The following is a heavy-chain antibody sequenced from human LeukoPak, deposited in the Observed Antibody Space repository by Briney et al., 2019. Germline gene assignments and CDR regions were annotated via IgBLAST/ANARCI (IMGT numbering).Heavy chain of an antibody. CDR3: ARVNLRGSNYNWFDP. Sequence: SVKVSCKTSGGTFLSHTFSWVRQAPGQGLEWMGKITPVISTANYAQTFQGRVSIYADKSTTTVYMDLSGLRPDDTAVYYCARVNLRGSNYNWFDPWGQGTLVTVAS. J-gene: IGHJ5*02. V-gene: IGHV1-69*08. D-gene: IGHD1-26*01. CDR1: GGTFLSHT. CDR2: ITPVISTA.